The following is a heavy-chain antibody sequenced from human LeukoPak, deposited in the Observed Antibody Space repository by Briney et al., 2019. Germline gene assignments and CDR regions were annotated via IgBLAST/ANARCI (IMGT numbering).Heavy chain of an antibody. Sequence: SGGSLRLSCTASGFTFSSYTMTWVRQAPGKGLKWVSTITTGDGNTYYADSVKGRFTVSSDDSKNTLYPQMNSLRSEDTAVYYCAKDGGLWVSAHWGDSWGRGTLVTVSS. D-gene: IGHD7-27*01. J-gene: IGHJ4*02. CDR2: ITTGDGNT. CDR1: GFTFSSYT. V-gene: IGHV3-23*01. CDR3: AKDGGLWVSAHWGDS.